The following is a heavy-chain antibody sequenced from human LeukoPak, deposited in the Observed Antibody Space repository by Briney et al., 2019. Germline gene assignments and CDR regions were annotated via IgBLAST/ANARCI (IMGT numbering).Heavy chain of an antibody. Sequence: ASVKVSCKASGYTFTSYDINWVRQATGQGLEWMGWMNPNSGNTGYAQKFQGRVTMTRNTSISTAYMELSSLRSEDTAVYYCARVNDSSGYYRAAFDIWGQGTMVTVSS. CDR3: ARVNDSSGYYRAAFDI. CDR2: MNPNSGNT. V-gene: IGHV1-8*01. D-gene: IGHD3-22*01. J-gene: IGHJ3*02. CDR1: GYTFTSYD.